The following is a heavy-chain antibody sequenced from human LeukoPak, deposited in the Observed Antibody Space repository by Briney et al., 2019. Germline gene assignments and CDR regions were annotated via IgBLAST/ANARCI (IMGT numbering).Heavy chain of an antibody. J-gene: IGHJ4*02. V-gene: IGHV4-59*01. CDR2: IYYSGST. D-gene: IGHD6-13*01. CDR1: GGSISSYY. Sequence: SETLSLTCTVSGGSISSYYWSWIRQPPGKGLEWIGYIYYSGSTNYNPSLKSRVTISVDTSKNQFSLKLSSVTAADTAVYYCARGTQSAAGPGFDYWGQGTLVTVSS. CDR3: ARGTQSAAGPGFDY.